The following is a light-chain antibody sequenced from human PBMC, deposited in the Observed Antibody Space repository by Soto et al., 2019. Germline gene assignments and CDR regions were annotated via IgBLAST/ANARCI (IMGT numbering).Light chain of an antibody. Sequence: DIQLTQSPSFLSASVGDRVTITCRASQGISSYLAWYQQKPGKAPKLLIYAASTLQSGVPSRFSGSGSGTEFTLTIRSLQPEDFATDYCQQLNSYPFLTFGGGTKVEIK. CDR3: QQLNSYPFLT. CDR1: QGISSY. CDR2: AAS. V-gene: IGKV1-9*01. J-gene: IGKJ4*01.